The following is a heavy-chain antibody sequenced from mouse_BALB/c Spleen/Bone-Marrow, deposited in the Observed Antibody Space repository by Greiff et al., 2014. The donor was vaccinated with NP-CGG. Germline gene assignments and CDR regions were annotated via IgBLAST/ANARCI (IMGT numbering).Heavy chain of an antibody. D-gene: IGHD2-4*01. CDR3: ARVYYDYDWWYFDV. Sequence: VQLVESGPGLVAPSQSLSITCTVSGFSLTGYGVNWVRQPPGKGLEWLGMIWGDGNTDYNSDLKSRLSISKDNSKSQVFLKMSSLQTDDTARYYCARVYYDYDWWYFDVWGAGTTVTVSS. CDR1: GFSLTGYG. J-gene: IGHJ1*01. V-gene: IGHV2-6-7*01. CDR2: IWGDGNT.